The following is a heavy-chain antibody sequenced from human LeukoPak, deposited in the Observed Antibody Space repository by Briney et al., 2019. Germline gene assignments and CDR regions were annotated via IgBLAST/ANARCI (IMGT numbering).Heavy chain of an antibody. J-gene: IGHJ5*02. CDR3: ARDLAVAGRVYNWFDP. CDR1: GYSISSGYY. CDR2: IYHSGST. Sequence: SETLSLTCAVSGYSISSGYYWGWIRQPPGKGLEWIGSIYHSGSTYYNPSLKSRVTISVDTSKNQFSLKLSSVTAADTAVYYCARDLAVAGRVYNWFDPWGQGTLVTVSS. D-gene: IGHD6-19*01. V-gene: IGHV4-38-2*02.